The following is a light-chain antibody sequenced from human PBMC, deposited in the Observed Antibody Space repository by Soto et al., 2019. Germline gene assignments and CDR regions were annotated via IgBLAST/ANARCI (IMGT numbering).Light chain of an antibody. V-gene: IGKV3-20*01. CDR1: QSVGDTY. Sequence: EIVLTQSPGTLSLSPGERATLSCRASQSVGDTYLAWYQQKPGQAPRLLMYSTSIRATGIPDRFSGSGSGTDFTLTISRLEPEDFAVYFCQQYGISPWTFGQGTKVDIK. CDR2: STS. J-gene: IGKJ1*01. CDR3: QQYGISPWT.